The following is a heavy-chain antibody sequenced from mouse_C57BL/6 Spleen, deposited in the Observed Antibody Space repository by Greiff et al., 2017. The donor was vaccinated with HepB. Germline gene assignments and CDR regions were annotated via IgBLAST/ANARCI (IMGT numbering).Heavy chain of an antibody. Sequence: DVMLVESGGDLVKPGGSLKLSCAASGFTFSSYGMSWVRQTPDKRLEWVATISSGGSYTYYPDSVKGRFTISRDNAKNTLYLQMSSLKSEDTATYYCARLGRFAYWGQGTLVTVSA. CDR3: ARLGRFAY. CDR2: ISSGGSYT. J-gene: IGHJ3*01. V-gene: IGHV5-6*02. CDR1: GFTFSSYG.